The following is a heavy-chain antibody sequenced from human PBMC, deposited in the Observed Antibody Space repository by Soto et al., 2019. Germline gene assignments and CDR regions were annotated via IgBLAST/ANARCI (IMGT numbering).Heavy chain of an antibody. Sequence: SDTLSLTCTVSAGSVTSGNYYWSWIRQPAGKGLEWIGRIYTSGSTNYNPSLKGRVTMSVDTSKNQFSLKLSSVTAADTAVYYCARMGGVMRAEDWFDPWGQGTLVTVSS. CDR1: AGSVTSGNYY. D-gene: IGHD3-16*01. CDR3: ARMGGVMRAEDWFDP. V-gene: IGHV4-61*02. CDR2: IYTSGST. J-gene: IGHJ5*02.